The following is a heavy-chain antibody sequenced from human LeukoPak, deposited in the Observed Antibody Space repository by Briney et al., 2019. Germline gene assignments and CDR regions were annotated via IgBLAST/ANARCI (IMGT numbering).Heavy chain of an antibody. J-gene: IGHJ3*01. CDR1: GFTFSSYA. V-gene: IGHV3-64D*09. CDR2: ISSNGGNT. Sequence: GGSLRLSCSASGFTFSSYAMGWVRQAPGKGLEYVSAISSNGGNTYYADSVKGRFTISRDNSKNTLYLQMNSLRADDTAVYYCVKGFPHYYDSSGFGAFDVWGQGTIVTVSS. D-gene: IGHD3-22*01. CDR3: VKGFPHYYDSSGFGAFDV.